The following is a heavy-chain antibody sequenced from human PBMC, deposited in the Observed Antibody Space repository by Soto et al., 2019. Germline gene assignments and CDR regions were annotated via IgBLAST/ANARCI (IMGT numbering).Heavy chain of an antibody. CDR2: IYYSGST. Sequence: SETLSLTCPVSGGSISSYYWSWIRQPPGKGLEWIGYIYYSGSTNYNPSLKSRVTISVDTSKNQFSLKLSSVTAADTAVYYCARLILTGCMDVWGQGTTVTVSS. CDR3: ARLILTGCMDV. CDR1: GGSISSYY. J-gene: IGHJ6*02. D-gene: IGHD3-9*01. V-gene: IGHV4-59*08.